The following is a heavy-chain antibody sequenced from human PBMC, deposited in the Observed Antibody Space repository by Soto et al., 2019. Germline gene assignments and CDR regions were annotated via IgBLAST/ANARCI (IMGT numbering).Heavy chain of an antibody. CDR3: ARGGRFGELFIDY. D-gene: IGHD3-10*01. Sequence: PAETLSLTCAVYGGSFIGYYWICIRQPPGKGLEWIGEINHSGSTNYNPSLKSRVTISVDTSKNQFSLKLSSVTAADTAVYYCARGGRFGELFIDYWGQGTLVTVSS. J-gene: IGHJ4*02. CDR1: GGSFIGYY. CDR2: INHSGST. V-gene: IGHV4-34*01.